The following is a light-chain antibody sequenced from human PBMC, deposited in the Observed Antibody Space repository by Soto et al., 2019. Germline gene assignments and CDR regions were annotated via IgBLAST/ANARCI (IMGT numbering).Light chain of an antibody. J-gene: IGKJ1*01. CDR1: QSVSSN. CDR2: DAS. Sequence: EIVMTQSPATLSVSPGERATLSCRATQSVSSNLACYQQKPGQAPRLLIYDASNRATGIPARFSGGGSGTDFTLTISSLEPEDFAVYYCQQRSNWPTFGQGTKVDI. V-gene: IGKV3-11*01. CDR3: QQRSNWPT.